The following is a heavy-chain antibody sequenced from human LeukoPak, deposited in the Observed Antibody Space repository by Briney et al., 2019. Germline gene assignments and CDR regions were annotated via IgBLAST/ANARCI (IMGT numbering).Heavy chain of an antibody. CDR1: GFTFSSYA. CDR2: ISGSGGST. Sequence: GGSLRLSCAASGFTFSSYAMSWVRQAPGKGLEWVSAISGSGGSTHYADSVKGRFIISRDNSKNSLYLQMNSLRAEGTAVYYCAKEFSSVTFFDYWGQGTLVTVS. CDR3: AKEFSSVTFFDY. J-gene: IGHJ4*02. D-gene: IGHD4-17*01. V-gene: IGHV3-23*01.